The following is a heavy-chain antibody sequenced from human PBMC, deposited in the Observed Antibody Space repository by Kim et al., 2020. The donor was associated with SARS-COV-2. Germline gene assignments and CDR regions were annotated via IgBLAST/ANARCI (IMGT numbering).Heavy chain of an antibody. D-gene: IGHD2-8*01. J-gene: IGHJ1*01. CDR3: ARSHPNAQYQYFQQ. V-gene: IGHV3-48*02. Sequence: GGSLRLSCAASGFPLTSFSMNWVRQAPGKGLEWVSYISTSGSIIYYLDSVKGRFTVSRDNAKNSLYLQMHSLRDEDTAVYYCARSHPNAQYQYFQQWGQGTLVLVSS. CDR2: ISTSGSII. CDR1: GFPLTSFS.